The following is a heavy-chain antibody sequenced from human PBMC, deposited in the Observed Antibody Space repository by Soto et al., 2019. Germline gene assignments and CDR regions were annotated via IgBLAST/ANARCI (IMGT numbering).Heavy chain of an antibody. CDR1: GLTFSSYA. CDR2: ISGSGGST. J-gene: IGHJ6*03. D-gene: IGHD2-15*01. Sequence: GGSLRLSCAASGLTFSSYAMSWVRQAPGKGLEWVSAISGSGGSTYYADSVKGRFTISRDNSKNTLYLQMNSLRAEDTAVYYCAKGSGGYCSGGSCYYYYYYMDVWGKGTTVTVSS. CDR3: AKGSGGYCSGGSCYYYYYYMDV. V-gene: IGHV3-23*01.